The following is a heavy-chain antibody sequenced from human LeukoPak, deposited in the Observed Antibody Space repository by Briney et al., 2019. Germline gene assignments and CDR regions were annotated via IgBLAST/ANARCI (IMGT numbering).Heavy chain of an antibody. CDR1: GFTFSSYA. Sequence: GGSLRLSCAASGFTFSSYAMSWVRQAPGRGLEWVSGISVSGGNTYYADSVEGRFTISSHSSKSMLYLQMNSLRAEDTAVYYCVKDLGYCGGDCYSGFDYWGQGTLVTVSS. J-gene: IGHJ4*02. CDR3: VKDLGYCGGDCYSGFDY. V-gene: IGHV3-23*01. D-gene: IGHD2-21*02. CDR2: ISVSGGNT.